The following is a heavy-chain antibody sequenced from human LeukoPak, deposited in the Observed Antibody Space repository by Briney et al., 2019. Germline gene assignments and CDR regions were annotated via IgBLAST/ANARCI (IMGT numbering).Heavy chain of an antibody. Sequence: GASVKVSCKASGYTFTGYYMHWVRRAPGQGLEWMGWIHPNSGGTNYAQKFQGRVTMTRDTSISTAYMELSRLRSDDTAVYYSARLQMATITCFHNLGPGALVAVSS. CDR1: GYTFTGYY. D-gene: IGHD5-24*01. V-gene: IGHV1-2*02. CDR3: ARLQMATITCFHN. J-gene: IGHJ4*01. CDR2: IHPNSGGT.